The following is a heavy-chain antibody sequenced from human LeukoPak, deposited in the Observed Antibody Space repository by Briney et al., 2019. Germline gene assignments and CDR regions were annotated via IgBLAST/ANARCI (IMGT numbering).Heavy chain of an antibody. V-gene: IGHV1-8*03. CDR2: MNPNSGNT. CDR1: GYTFTGYY. CDR3: ARARWLAGYYFDY. J-gene: IGHJ4*02. D-gene: IGHD6-19*01. Sequence: ASVKVSCKASGYTFTGYYMHWVRQAPGQGLEWMGWMNPNSGNTGYAQKFQGRVAITRNTSISTAYMELSSLRSEDTAVYYCARARWLAGYYFDYWGQGTLVTVSS.